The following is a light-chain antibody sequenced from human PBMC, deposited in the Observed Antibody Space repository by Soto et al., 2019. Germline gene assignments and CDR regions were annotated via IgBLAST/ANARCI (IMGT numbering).Light chain of an antibody. J-gene: IGKJ1*01. V-gene: IGKV3-15*01. CDR2: DAS. CDR1: QTVSSS. CDR3: QQYNNWPPWT. Sequence: EIVMTQSPATLSVSPGEGATLSCRASQTVSSSLAWYQQKPGQAPRLLIYDASTRATGIPARFSGSGSGTEFTLTISSLHSEDFAVYYCQQYNNWPPWTFGQGTKVEIK.